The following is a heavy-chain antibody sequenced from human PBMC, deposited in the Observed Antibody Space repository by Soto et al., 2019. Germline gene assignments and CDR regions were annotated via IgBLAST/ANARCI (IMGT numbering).Heavy chain of an antibody. CDR3: ARGLKGLEVVVVPAAIWTYNTKKDAFDI. Sequence: QVQLVQSGAEVKKPGASVKVSCKASGYTFTSYDINWVRQATGQGLEWMGWMNPNSGNTGYAQKFQGRVTMTRNTSISTAYMELSSLRSEDTAVYYCARGLKGLEVVVVPAAIWTYNTKKDAFDIWGQGTMVTVSS. CDR1: GYTFTSYD. V-gene: IGHV1-8*01. J-gene: IGHJ3*02. D-gene: IGHD2-2*01. CDR2: MNPNSGNT.